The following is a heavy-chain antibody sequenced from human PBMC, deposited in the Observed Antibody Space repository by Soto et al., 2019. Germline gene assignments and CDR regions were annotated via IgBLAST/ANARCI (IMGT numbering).Heavy chain of an antibody. J-gene: IGHJ4*02. CDR2: ISGSGGST. V-gene: IGHV3-23*01. CDR3: AKAYYDFCSGYYTRVFDY. Sequence: GGSLRLSCAASGFTFSSYAMSWVRQAPGKGLEWVSAISGSGGSTYYADSVKGRFTISRDNSKNTLYLQMNSLRAEDTAVYYFAKAYYDFCSGYYTRVFDYWGQGTLVTVSS. CDR1: GFTFSSYA. D-gene: IGHD3-3*01.